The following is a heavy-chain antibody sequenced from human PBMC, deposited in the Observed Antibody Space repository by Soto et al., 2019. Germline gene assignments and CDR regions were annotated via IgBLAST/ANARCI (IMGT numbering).Heavy chain of an antibody. D-gene: IGHD4-4*01. Sequence: QVQLVQSGAEVRKPGSSVTVSCKASGGTFSTYGITWVRQAPGQGLEWMGNIIPLIGTANYAQRFRGRVTITADESTTTADMELTSLRSEDTAVYYCARVVMTSVPESFYYGLDVWGQGTTVTVSS. CDR3: ARVVMTSVPESFYYGLDV. CDR2: IIPLIGTA. CDR1: GGTFSTYG. V-gene: IGHV1-69*18. J-gene: IGHJ6*02.